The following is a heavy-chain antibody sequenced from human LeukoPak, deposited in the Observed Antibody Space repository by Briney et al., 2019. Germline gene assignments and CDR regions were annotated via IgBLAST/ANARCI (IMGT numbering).Heavy chain of an antibody. CDR2: IKTTSDGGTT. V-gene: IGHV3-15*01. CDR1: GFTFSSAW. Sequence: GGSLRLSCAASGFTFSSAWMSWVRQAPGKGLEWVGRIKTTSDGGTTDYAAPVKGRFTISRDDSKSTLYLQMNSLKTEDTAVYYCSTEMRSVALFDYWGQGNLVTVSS. D-gene: IGHD6-19*01. CDR3: STEMRSVALFDY. J-gene: IGHJ4*02.